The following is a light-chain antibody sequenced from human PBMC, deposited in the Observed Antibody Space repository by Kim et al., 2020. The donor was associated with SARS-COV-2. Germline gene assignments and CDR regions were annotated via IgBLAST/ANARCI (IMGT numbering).Light chain of an antibody. V-gene: IGLV2-14*01. Sequence: QSALAQPASVSGSPGQSITISCTGTNSDVGGYNYVSWYQQHPGKVPKLMIYDVSDRPSGVSNRFSGSKSGNTASLTISGLQAEDEADYYCSSYTSSSTRVFGGGTQLTVL. CDR3: SSYTSSSTRV. CDR2: DVS. CDR1: NSDVGGYNY. J-gene: IGLJ3*02.